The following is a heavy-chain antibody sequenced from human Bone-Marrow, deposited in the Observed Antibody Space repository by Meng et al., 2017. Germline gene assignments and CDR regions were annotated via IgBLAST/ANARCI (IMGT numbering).Heavy chain of an antibody. V-gene: IGHV3-48*03. CDR3: AKGGSWYKFGYDAFDI. J-gene: IGHJ3*02. Sequence: GGSLRLSCAASGFIFSSYEMNWVRQAPGKGLEWLSYIGSSGSTIYYADSVKGRFTISRDNSKNTLYLQMNSLRAEDTAVYYCAKGGSWYKFGYDAFDIWGQGTMVTVSS. CDR1: GFIFSSYE. D-gene: IGHD6-13*01. CDR2: IGSSGSTI.